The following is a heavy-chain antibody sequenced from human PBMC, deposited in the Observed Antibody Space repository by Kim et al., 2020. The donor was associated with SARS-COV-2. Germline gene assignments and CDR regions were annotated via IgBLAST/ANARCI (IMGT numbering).Heavy chain of an antibody. J-gene: IGHJ4*02. D-gene: IGHD3-10*01. V-gene: IGHV1-69*13. CDR1: GGTFSSYA. CDR2: IIPIFGTA. Sequence: SVKVSCKASGGTFSSYAISWVRQAPGQGLEWMGGIIPIFGTANYAQKFQGRVTITADESTSTAYMELSSLRSEDTAVYYCASGTYYYGSGSYGPLAGDDWGQGTLVTVSS. CDR3: ASGTYYYGSGSYGPLAGDD.